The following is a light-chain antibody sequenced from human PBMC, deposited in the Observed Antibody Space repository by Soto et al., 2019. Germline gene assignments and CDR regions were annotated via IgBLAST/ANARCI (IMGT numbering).Light chain of an antibody. J-gene: IGKJ4*01. Sequence: EIVFTQSPAPLSLSPGERATLSCRASQSVSSYLAWYQQKPGQAPRLLIYDASNRATGIPARFSGSGSGTDFTLTISSLEPEDFAVYYCQQRSNWPLTFGGGTKVDI. CDR2: DAS. CDR3: QQRSNWPLT. CDR1: QSVSSY. V-gene: IGKV3-11*01.